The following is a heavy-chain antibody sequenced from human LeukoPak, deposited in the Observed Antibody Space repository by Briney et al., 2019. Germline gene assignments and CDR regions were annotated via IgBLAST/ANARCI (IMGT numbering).Heavy chain of an antibody. CDR1: GFTFSSYE. D-gene: IGHD5-18*01. J-gene: IGHJ4*02. CDR2: ISSSGRTI. V-gene: IGHV3-48*03. CDR3: ARARPTVGYSYGYRRPMDY. Sequence: GGSLRLSCAASGFTFSSYEMNWVRQAPGKGLEWVSYISSSGRTIYYADSVKGRFTISKDNAKNSLYLQMNSLRAEDTAVYYCARARPTVGYSYGYRRPMDYWGQGTLVTVSS.